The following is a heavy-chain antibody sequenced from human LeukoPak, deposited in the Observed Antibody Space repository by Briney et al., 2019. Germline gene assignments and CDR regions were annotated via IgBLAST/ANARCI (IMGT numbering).Heavy chain of an antibody. CDR2: IRYDGSNK. Sequence: GGSLRLSCAASGFTFSSYGMHWVRQAPGEGLEWVAFIRYDGSNKYYADSVKGRFTISRDNSKNTLYLQMNSLRAEDTAVYYCAATLIPIVVVPAAMPGYWGQGTLVTVSS. CDR3: AATLIPIVVVPAAMPGY. V-gene: IGHV3-30*02. J-gene: IGHJ4*02. D-gene: IGHD2-2*01. CDR1: GFTFSSYG.